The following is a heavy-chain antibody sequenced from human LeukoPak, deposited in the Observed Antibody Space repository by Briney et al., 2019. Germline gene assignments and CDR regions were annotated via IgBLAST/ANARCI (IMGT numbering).Heavy chain of an antibody. Sequence: GGSLRLSCAASGFTFDDYAMHWVRQAPGKGLEWVSLISGDGGSTYYADSVKGRFTISRDNSKNSLYLQMNSLRTEDTALYYCAKEKRSGWYGPISEYFQHWGQAPWSPSPQ. CDR1: GFTFDDYA. D-gene: IGHD6-19*01. CDR2: ISGDGGST. V-gene: IGHV3-43*02. J-gene: IGHJ1*01. CDR3: AKEKRSGWYGPISEYFQH.